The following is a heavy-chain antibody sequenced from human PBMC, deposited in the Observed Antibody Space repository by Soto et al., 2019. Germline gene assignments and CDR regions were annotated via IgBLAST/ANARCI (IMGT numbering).Heavy chain of an antibody. D-gene: IGHD3-10*01. V-gene: IGHV5-51*01. CDR2: IYPGDSDT. Sequence: LKISCKGYRYSFISYWIGWVRQMPGKGLEWMGIIYPGDSDTRYSPSFQGQVTISADKSISTAYLQWSSLKASDTAMYYRARGSGSYYTNYWGQGTLVTVSS. CDR1: RYSFISYW. CDR3: ARGSGSYYTNY. J-gene: IGHJ4*02.